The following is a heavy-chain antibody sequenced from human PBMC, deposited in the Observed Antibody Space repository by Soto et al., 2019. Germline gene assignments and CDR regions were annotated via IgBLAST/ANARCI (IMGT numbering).Heavy chain of an antibody. CDR3: ARPLLFCDSTSCYTQVAFDI. V-gene: IGHV4-31*03. CDR1: GGSISSGGYY. J-gene: IGHJ3*02. D-gene: IGHD2-2*02. Sequence: SETLSLTCTVSGGSISSGGYYWSWIRQHPGKGLEWIGYIYYSGSTYYNPSLKSRVTISVDTSKNQFSLKLSSVTAADTAVYSCARPLLFCDSTSCYTQVAFDIGGQGTMLPV. CDR2: IYYSGST.